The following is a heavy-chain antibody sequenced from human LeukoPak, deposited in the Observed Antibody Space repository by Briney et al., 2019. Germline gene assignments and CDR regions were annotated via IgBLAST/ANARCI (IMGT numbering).Heavy chain of an antibody. Sequence: SETLSLTCAVYGGSFSGYYWSWIRQPPGKGLEWVGEINHSGSTNYNPSLKSRVTISVDTSKNQFSLKLSSVTAADTAVYYCARYGSGAKGDAFDIWGQGTMVTVSS. CDR1: GGSFSGYY. CDR3: ARYGSGAKGDAFDI. CDR2: INHSGST. V-gene: IGHV4-34*01. D-gene: IGHD6-19*01. J-gene: IGHJ3*02.